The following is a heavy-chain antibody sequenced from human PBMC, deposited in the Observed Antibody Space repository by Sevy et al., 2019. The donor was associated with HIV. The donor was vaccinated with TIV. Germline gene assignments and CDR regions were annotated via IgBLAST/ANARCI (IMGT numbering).Heavy chain of an antibody. D-gene: IGHD2-15*01. V-gene: IGHV1-46*01. Sequence: ASVKVSCKASGYTFTSYYIHWVRQAPGQGLEWVGIINPSGGSTSYPQKFQGRVTLTRDTSTNTVYMELSSLKSEDTAVYYCARDPCSVGDYWGLGTLVTVSS. CDR2: INPSGGST. CDR1: GYTFTSYY. J-gene: IGHJ4*02. CDR3: ARDPCSVGDY.